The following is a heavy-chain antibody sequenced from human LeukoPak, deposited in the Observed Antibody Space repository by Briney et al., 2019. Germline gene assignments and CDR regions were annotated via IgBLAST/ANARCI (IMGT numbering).Heavy chain of an antibody. CDR1: GGSISSYY. CDR2: INHSGST. Sequence: SGTLSLTCTVSGGSISSYYWSWIRQPPGKGLEWIGEINHSGSTNYNPSLKSRVTISVDTSKNQFSLKLSSVTAADTAVYYCARGPVGVKNWFDPWSQGTLVTVSS. D-gene: IGHD3-10*01. V-gene: IGHV4-34*01. CDR3: ARGPVGVKNWFDP. J-gene: IGHJ5*02.